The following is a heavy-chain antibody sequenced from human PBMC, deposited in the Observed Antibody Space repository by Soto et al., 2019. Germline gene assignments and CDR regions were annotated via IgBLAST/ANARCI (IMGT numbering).Heavy chain of an antibody. CDR1: GFTFSSYA. J-gene: IGHJ4*02. Sequence: GGSLRLSCAASGFTFSSYAMSWVRQAPGKGLEWVSAISGSGGSTYYADSVKGRFTISRDNSKNTLYLQMNSLRAEDTAVYYCAKGYRPSPVLFVPAAMDYWGQGTLVTVSS. CDR3: AKGYRPSPVLFVPAAMDY. CDR2: ISGSGGST. D-gene: IGHD2-2*01. V-gene: IGHV3-23*01.